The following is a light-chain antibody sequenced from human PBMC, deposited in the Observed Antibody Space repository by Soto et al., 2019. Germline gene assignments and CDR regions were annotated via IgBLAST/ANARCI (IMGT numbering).Light chain of an antibody. CDR2: GNN. CDR1: SSKIGSNT. Sequence: QSVLTQPPSASGTPGQRVTISCSGSSSKIGSNTVNWYQQLPGTAPKLLIYGNNQRPSGVPDRFSGSKSGTSASLAISGLQSEDEADYYCAAWDDSLNGFYVFGTGTKVTV. CDR3: AAWDDSLNGFYV. J-gene: IGLJ1*01. V-gene: IGLV1-44*01.